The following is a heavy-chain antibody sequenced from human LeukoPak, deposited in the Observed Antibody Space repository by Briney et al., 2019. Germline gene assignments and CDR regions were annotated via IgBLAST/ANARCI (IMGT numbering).Heavy chain of an antibody. CDR1: GGSFSGYY. CDR3: ARVRKKVWNYFDY. J-gene: IGHJ4*02. Sequence: SETLSLTCAVYGGSFSGYYWSWIRQPPGKGLEWIGEINHSGSTNYNPSLKSRVTISVDTSKNQCCLKLSSVTAADTAVYYCARVRKKVWNYFDYWGQGTLVTVSS. V-gene: IGHV4-34*01. CDR2: INHSGST. D-gene: IGHD1-1*01.